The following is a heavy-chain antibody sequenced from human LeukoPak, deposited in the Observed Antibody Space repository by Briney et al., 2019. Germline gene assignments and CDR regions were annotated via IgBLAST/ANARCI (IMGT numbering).Heavy chain of an antibody. Sequence: GASVKVSCKASGYNFTGYYMHWVRQAPGQGLEWMGWINPNSGGTNYAQKFQGRVTMTRDTSISTAYMELSRLRSDDTAVYYCARGSSGWYAYFQHWGQGTLVTVSS. J-gene: IGHJ1*01. CDR2: INPNSGGT. D-gene: IGHD6-19*01. V-gene: IGHV1-2*02. CDR3: ARGSSGWYAYFQH. CDR1: GYNFTGYY.